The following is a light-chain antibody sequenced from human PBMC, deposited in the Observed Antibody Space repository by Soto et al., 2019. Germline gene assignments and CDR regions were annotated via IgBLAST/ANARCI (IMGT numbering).Light chain of an antibody. V-gene: IGLV2-14*01. CDR1: SSDVGGYNY. J-gene: IGLJ1*01. Sequence: QSALTQPASVSGSPGQSITIYCTGTSSDVGGYNYVSWYQQHPGKAPKLMIYEVSNRPSGVSNRFSGSKSGNTASLTISGLQAEDEADYYCSSYTSSSPLVFGTGTKVTVL. CDR3: SSYTSSSPLV. CDR2: EVS.